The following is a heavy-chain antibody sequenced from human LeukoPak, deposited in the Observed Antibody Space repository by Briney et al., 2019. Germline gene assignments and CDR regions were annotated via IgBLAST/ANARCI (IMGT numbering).Heavy chain of an antibody. D-gene: IGHD6-19*01. CDR1: GFPFSSNY. V-gene: IGHV3-53*01. CDR2: IYSDGTT. Sequence: PGGSLRLSCGASGFPFSSNYMSWVRQARGKGLEWVSVIYSDGTTYHADSVKGRFTISRDNSKNTVHLQMNSLRPEDTAVYYCARDQPPESGWYVGLWDYWGQGTLVTVSS. J-gene: IGHJ4*02. CDR3: ARDQPPESGWYVGLWDY.